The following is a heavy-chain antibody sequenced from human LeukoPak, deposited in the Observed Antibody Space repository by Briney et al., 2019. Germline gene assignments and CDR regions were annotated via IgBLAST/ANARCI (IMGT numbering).Heavy chain of an antibody. CDR2: IIPISGTA. D-gene: IGHD3-22*01. CDR1: GGTFSSYA. J-gene: IGHJ4*02. V-gene: IGHV1-69*05. CDR3: AAAVYYYDSSGYYVFDY. Sequence: ASVKVSCKASGGTFSSYAISWVRQAPGQGLEWTGGIIPISGTANYAQKFQGRVTITTDESTSTAYMELSSLRSEDTAVYYCAAAVYYYDSSGYYVFDYWGQGTLVTVSS.